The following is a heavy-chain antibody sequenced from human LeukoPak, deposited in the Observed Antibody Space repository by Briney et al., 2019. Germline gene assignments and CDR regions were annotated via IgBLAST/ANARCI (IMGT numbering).Heavy chain of an antibody. Sequence: GASVKVSCKASGYTFTGYYMHWVRQAPGQGLEWMGWINPNSGGTNYAQKFQGRVTMTRDTSISTAYMELSRLRSDDTAVYYCARDWKRSGYDGTSLGFDYWGQGTLVTVSS. V-gene: IGHV1-2*02. D-gene: IGHD5-12*01. CDR2: INPNSGGT. CDR1: GYTFTGYY. J-gene: IGHJ4*02. CDR3: ARDWKRSGYDGTSLGFDY.